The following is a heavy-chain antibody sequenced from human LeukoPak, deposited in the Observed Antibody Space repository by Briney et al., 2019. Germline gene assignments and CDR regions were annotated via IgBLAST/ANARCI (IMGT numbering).Heavy chain of an antibody. J-gene: IGHJ1*01. CDR2: IRYDGSNK. Sequence: GGSPRLSCAASGFTFSSHGMHWVRPAPGKGLEWVAFIRYDGSNKSYADSVKGRFTISRDNSKNTLYLQMNSLRAEDTAVYYCAKGDQWLARAAEYFQHWGQGTLVTVSS. CDR1: GFTFSSHG. D-gene: IGHD6-19*01. CDR3: AKGDQWLARAAEYFQH. V-gene: IGHV3-30*02.